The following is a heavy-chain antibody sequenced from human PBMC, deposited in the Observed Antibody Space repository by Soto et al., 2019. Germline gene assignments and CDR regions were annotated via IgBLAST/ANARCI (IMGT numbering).Heavy chain of an antibody. CDR2: IYSDGTST. V-gene: IGHV3-74*01. CDR1: GFTFDYYW. D-gene: IGHD1-26*01. Sequence: EVQLVESGGGLVQPGESLRLSCAASGFTFDYYWMHWVRQAPGKGLVWVSRIYSDGTSTTYADSVKGRFIISRDNAKNTLSLQMNSLRADDTAVYYCARGDRGAFDLWGQGTVVTVSS. J-gene: IGHJ3*01. CDR3: ARGDRGAFDL.